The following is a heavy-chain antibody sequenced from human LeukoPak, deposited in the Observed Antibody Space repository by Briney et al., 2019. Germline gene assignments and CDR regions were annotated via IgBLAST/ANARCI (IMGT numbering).Heavy chain of an antibody. J-gene: IGHJ5*02. CDR2: FDPEDGET. Sequence: GASVKVSCKVSGYTLTELSMHWVRQAPGKGLEWMGGFDPEDGETIYAQKFQGRVTMTEDTSTDTAYMELSSLRSEDTAVYYCATSHTYGSGSSNWFDPWGQGTLVTVSS. CDR1: GYTLTELS. D-gene: IGHD3-10*01. CDR3: ATSHTYGSGSSNWFDP. V-gene: IGHV1-24*01.